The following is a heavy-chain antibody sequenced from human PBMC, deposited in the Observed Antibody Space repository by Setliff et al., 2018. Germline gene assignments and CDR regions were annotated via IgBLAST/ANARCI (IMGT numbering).Heavy chain of an antibody. D-gene: IGHD2-8*02. CDR2: IYYSGST. CDR3: TVYNTGSSKDHY. V-gene: IGHV4-59*01. Sequence: SETLSLTCTVSGGSISSYYWSWIRQPPGKGLEWIGYIYYSGSTNYNHSIKSRVTISVDTSKNQFSLKLSSVTAADTAVYYCTVYNTGSSKDHYWGQGTPVTVSS. J-gene: IGHJ4*02. CDR1: GGSISSYY.